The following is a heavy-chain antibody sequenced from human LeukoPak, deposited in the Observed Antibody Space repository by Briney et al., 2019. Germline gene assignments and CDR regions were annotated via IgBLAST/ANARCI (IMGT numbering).Heavy chain of an antibody. Sequence: SETLSLTCTVSGGSISSGGYYWSWIRQHLGKGLEWIGYIYYSGSTYYNPSLKSRVTISVDTSKNQFSLKLSSVTAADTAVYYCARGLYSGYDQSFDYWGQGTLVTVSS. V-gene: IGHV4-31*03. CDR1: GGSISSGGYY. CDR3: ARGLYSGYDQSFDY. CDR2: IYYSGST. J-gene: IGHJ4*02. D-gene: IGHD5-12*01.